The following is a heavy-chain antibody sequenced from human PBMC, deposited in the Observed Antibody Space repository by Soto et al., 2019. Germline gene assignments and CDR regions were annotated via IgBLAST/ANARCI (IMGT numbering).Heavy chain of an antibody. V-gene: IGHV4-31*03. CDR2: IYYSGST. D-gene: IGHD3-22*01. J-gene: IGHJ4*02. CDR1: GGSISSGGYY. Sequence: TSETLSLTCTVSGGSISSGGYYWSWIRQHPGKGLEWIGYIYYSGSTYYNPSLKSRVTISVDTSKNQFSLKLSSVTAADTAVYYCARSFNPTYYYDSSGHHQWDYFDYWGQGTLVTVSS. CDR3: ARSFNPTYYYDSSGHHQWDYFDY.